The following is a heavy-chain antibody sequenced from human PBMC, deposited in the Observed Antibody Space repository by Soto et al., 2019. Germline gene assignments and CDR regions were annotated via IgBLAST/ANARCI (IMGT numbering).Heavy chain of an antibody. CDR2: ISYDGSNK. V-gene: IGHV3-30-3*01. CDR1: GFTFSSYA. J-gene: IGHJ4*02. CDR3: ARDPASSSSY. Sequence: QVQLVESGGGVVQPGRSLRLSCAASGFTFSSYAMHWVRQAPGKGLEWVAVISYDGSNKYYADSVKGRFTISRDNSKNTLYLQMNSLRAEDTAVYYCARDPASSSSYWGQGTLVTVSS. D-gene: IGHD6-13*01.